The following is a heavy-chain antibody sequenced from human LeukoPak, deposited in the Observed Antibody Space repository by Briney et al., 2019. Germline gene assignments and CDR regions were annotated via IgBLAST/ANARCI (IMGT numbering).Heavy chain of an antibody. CDR3: ARGGETTPPYYYGMDV. Sequence: SDSLSLTCAVYGGSFSGYYRSWIRQPPGKGLEWIGEINHSGSTNYNPSLKSRVTISVDTSKNQFSLKLSSVTAADTAVYYCARGGETTPPYYYGMDVWGQGTTVTVSS. V-gene: IGHV4-34*01. CDR2: INHSGST. J-gene: IGHJ6*02. CDR1: GGSFSGYY. D-gene: IGHD1-7*01.